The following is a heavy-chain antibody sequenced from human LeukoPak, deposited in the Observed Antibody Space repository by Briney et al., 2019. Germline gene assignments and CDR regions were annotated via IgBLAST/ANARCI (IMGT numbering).Heavy chain of an antibody. V-gene: IGHV4-4*07. Sequence: SKTLSLTCSVSGGSISSYYWSWIGRRAGKGLEWIGRIYSSGSTNYNPSLKTRVTMSLDTSKNQFSLNLTTVTAADTAVYYCARTSARGAQFDYWGQGTLVTVSS. J-gene: IGHJ4*02. CDR3: ARTSARGAQFDY. D-gene: IGHD3-10*01. CDR2: IYSSGST. CDR1: GGSISSYY.